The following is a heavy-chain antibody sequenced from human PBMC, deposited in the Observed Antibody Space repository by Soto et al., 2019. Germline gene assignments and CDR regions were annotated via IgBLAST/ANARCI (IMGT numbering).Heavy chain of an antibody. Sequence: GGSLRLSCAASGFTFSSYGMHWVRQAPGKGLEWVAVIWYDGSNKYYADSVKGRFTISRDNSKNTLYLQMNSLRAEDTAVYYCAREQRYSYGYPFDYWGQGTLVTVSS. CDR3: AREQRYSYGYPFDY. CDR2: IWYDGSNK. V-gene: IGHV3-33*01. D-gene: IGHD5-18*01. J-gene: IGHJ4*02. CDR1: GFTFSSYG.